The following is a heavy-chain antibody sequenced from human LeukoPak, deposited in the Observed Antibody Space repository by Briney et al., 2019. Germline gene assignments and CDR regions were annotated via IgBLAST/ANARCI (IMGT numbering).Heavy chain of an antibody. Sequence: GASVKVSCKASGGTFSSYAISWVRQAPGQGLEWMGRIIPILGIANYAQKFQGRVTITADKSTSTAYMELSSLRPEDTAVYYCARGRVVPAAKHYYYGMDVWGQGTTVTVSS. CDR1: GGTFSSYA. J-gene: IGHJ6*02. V-gene: IGHV1-69*04. CDR2: IIPILGIA. CDR3: ARGRVVPAAKHYYYGMDV. D-gene: IGHD2-2*01.